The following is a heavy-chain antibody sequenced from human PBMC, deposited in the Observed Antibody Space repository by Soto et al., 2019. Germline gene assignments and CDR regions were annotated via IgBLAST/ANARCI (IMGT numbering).Heavy chain of an antibody. CDR3: ASQLYGDYAIDS. D-gene: IGHD4-17*01. J-gene: IGHJ4*02. CDR2: IGGSSDSI. V-gene: IGHV3-21*01. CDR1: GFTFSSYS. Sequence: GGSLRLSCAASGFTFSSYSMNWVCQAPGKGLEWVSSIGGSSDSISYADSVKGRFTISRDNAQMSLYLQMSSLRAEDTAVYYCASQLYGDYAIDSSGQGTLVTVSS.